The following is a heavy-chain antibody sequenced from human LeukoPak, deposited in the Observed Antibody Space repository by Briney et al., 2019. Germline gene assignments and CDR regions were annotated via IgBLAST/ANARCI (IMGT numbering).Heavy chain of an antibody. Sequence: SETLSLTCTVSGGSISSGDYYWSWIRQPPGKGLEWIGYIYYSGSTYYNPSLKSRVTISVDTSKNQFSLKLSSVTAADTAVYYCARGGDVFEGIWGAFDIWGQGTMVTVSS. J-gene: IGHJ3*02. V-gene: IGHV4-30-4*01. CDR1: GGSISSGDYY. CDR2: IYYSGST. CDR3: ARGGDVFEGIWGAFDI. D-gene: IGHD6-13*01.